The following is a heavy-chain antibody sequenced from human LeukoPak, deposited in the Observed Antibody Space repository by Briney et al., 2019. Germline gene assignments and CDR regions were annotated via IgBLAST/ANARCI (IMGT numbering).Heavy chain of an antibody. D-gene: IGHD1-1*01. V-gene: IGHV3-30*18. Sequence: GGSLRLSCVASGFTLRSYVMNWVRQAPGKGLEWVAVISYDGSNKYYADSVKGRFTISRDNSKNTLYLQMNSLRAEDTAVYYCAKDREGTTLDYWGQGTLVTVSS. J-gene: IGHJ4*02. CDR2: ISYDGSNK. CDR3: AKDREGTTLDY. CDR1: GFTLRSYV.